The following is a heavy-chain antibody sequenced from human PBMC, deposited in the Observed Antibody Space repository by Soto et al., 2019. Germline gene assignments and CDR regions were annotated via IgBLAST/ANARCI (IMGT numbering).Heavy chain of an antibody. CDR2: INPSGGST. Sequence: ASVKVSCKASGFTFTSYYMHWVRQAPGQGLEWMGIINPSGGSTSYAQKFQGRVTMTRDTSTSTVYMELSSLRSEDTAVYYCARESYYDSSGYSGDAFDIWGQGTMVTVSS. V-gene: IGHV1-46*01. J-gene: IGHJ3*02. CDR3: ARESYYDSSGYSGDAFDI. CDR1: GFTFTSYY. D-gene: IGHD3-22*01.